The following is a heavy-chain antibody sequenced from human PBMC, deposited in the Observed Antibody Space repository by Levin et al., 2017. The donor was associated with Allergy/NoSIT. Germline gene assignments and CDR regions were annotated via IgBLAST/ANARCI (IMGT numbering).Heavy chain of an antibody. J-gene: IGHJ2*01. Sequence: GESLKISCAASGFTFSSYWMHWVRQAPGKGLVWVSRINSDGSSTSYADSVKGRFTISRDNAKNTLYLQMNSLRAEDTAVYYCARTRLSNWYFDLWGRGTLVTVSS. CDR3: ARTRLSNWYFDL. CDR2: INSDGSST. V-gene: IGHV3-74*01. CDR1: GFTFSSYW.